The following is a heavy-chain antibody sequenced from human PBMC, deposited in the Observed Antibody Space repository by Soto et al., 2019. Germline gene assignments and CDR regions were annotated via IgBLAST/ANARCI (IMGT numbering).Heavy chain of an antibody. CDR1: GITFDTYG. D-gene: IGHD4-17*01. J-gene: IGHJ4*02. CDR2: VSYDGSHK. Sequence: GGSLRLSCTASGITFDTYGMHWVRQTPGKGLEWVAVVSYDGSHKYYGDSVKGRFTISRDDAKNTVYLQMDSLGVEDTAVYYCAKXMYPRTVLDRSSPWGDYWGQGTLVTVSS. V-gene: IGHV3-30*18. CDR3: AKXMYPRTVLDRSSPWGDY.